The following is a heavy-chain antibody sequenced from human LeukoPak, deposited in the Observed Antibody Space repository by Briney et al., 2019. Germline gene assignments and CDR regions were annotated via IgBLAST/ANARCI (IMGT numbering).Heavy chain of an antibody. D-gene: IGHD6-13*01. J-gene: IGHJ6*02. CDR1: GNYW. V-gene: IGHV3-9*01. CDR3: AKDNTGRYSSSWYSGMDV. CDR2: ISWNSGSI. Sequence: GGSLRLSCAASGNYWMHWVRQAPGKGLEWVSGISWNSGSIGYADSVKGRFTISRDNAKNSLYLQMNSLRAEDTALYYCAKDNTGRYSSSWYSGMDVWGQGTTVTVSS.